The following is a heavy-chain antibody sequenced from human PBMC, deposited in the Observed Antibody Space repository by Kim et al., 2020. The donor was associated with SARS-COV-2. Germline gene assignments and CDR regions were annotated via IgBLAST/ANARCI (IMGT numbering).Heavy chain of an antibody. J-gene: IGHJ4*02. CDR1: GASVSSVDHH. Sequence: SGTLSLTCTVSGASVSSVDHHWSWIRQPPGKGLEWIGYERNNQNPSLKSRVIISVDTSKNQFSLKLSSVTAADTAVYYCARDNWGSRDYWGPGILVTVSS. CDR3: ARDNWGSRDY. V-gene: IGHV4-61*08. D-gene: IGHD7-27*01. CDR2: ERN.